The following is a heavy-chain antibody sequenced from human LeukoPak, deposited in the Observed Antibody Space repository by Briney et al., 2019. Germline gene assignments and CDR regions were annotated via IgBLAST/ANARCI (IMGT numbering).Heavy chain of an antibody. CDR1: GYTFTGYY. J-gene: IGHJ3*01. D-gene: IGHD4-17*01. CDR2: IIPIFGTA. Sequence: SVKVSCKASGYTFTGYYMHWVRQAPGQGLEWMGGIIPIFGTANYAQRFQGRVTITTDESTSTAYMELSSLRSEDTAVYYCARDPTTVTKGFDVWGQGTVVTVSS. CDR3: ARDPTTVTKGFDV. V-gene: IGHV1-69*05.